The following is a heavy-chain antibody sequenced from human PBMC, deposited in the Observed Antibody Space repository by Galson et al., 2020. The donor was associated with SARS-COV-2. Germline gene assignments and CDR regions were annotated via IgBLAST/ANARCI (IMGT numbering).Heavy chain of an antibody. CDR1: GGSISSGDYY. D-gene: IGHD2-21*02. CDR2: IYYSGST. Sequence: SETLSLTCTVSGGSISSGDYYWSWIRQPPGKGLEWIGYIYYSGSTYYNPSLKSRVTISVDTSKNQFSLKLSSVTAADTAVYYCARALRGCGGDCYSDPNWFDPWGQGTLVTVSS. V-gene: IGHV4-30-4*08. CDR3: ARALRGCGGDCYSDPNWFDP. J-gene: IGHJ5*02.